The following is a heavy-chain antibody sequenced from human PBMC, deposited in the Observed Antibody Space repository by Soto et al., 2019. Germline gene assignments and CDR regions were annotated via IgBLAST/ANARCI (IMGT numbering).Heavy chain of an antibody. D-gene: IGHD2-15*01. Sequence: GGSLRLSCAASGFTFSSYWMSWVRQAPGKGLEWVANIKQDGSEKYYVDSVKGRFTISRDNAKNSLYLQMNSLRAEDTAVYYCARDVACWGSCYSHTYFDYWGQGTLVTVSS. J-gene: IGHJ4*02. V-gene: IGHV3-7*01. CDR3: ARDVACWGSCYSHTYFDY. CDR2: IKQDGSEK. CDR1: GFTFSSYW.